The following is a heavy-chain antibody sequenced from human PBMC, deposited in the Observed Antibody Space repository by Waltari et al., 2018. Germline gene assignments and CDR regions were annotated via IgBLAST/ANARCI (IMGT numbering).Heavy chain of an antibody. CDR1: VSTLRSSL. CDR3: ARIGGSSWTHWYFDL. J-gene: IGHJ2*01. CDR2: IKQDGTEK. D-gene: IGHD6-13*01. Sequence: VQLAESGGGLVQPGGALRLSSAASVSTLRSSLMTRVRQAPGKALEWVANIKQDGTEKYYVDSVKGRFTFSRDNAKNSLYLQMDSLRAEDTAVYYCARIGGSSWTHWYFDLWGRGTLVTVSS. V-gene: IGHV3-7*01.